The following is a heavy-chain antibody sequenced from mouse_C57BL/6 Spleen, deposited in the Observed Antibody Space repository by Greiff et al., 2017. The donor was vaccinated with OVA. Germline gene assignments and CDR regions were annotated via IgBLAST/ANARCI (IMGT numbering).Heavy chain of an antibody. V-gene: IGHV1-82*01. CDR2: IYPGDGDT. D-gene: IGHD1-1*01. CDR3: AHGSSPSYAMDY. CDR1: GYAFSSSW. Sequence: QVQLQQSGPELVKPGASVKISCKASGYAFSSSWMNWVKQRPGTGLEWIGRIYPGDGDTNYNGKFKGKATLTADKSSSTAYMQLSSLTSEDSAVYFCAHGSSPSYAMDYWGQGTSVTVSS. J-gene: IGHJ4*01.